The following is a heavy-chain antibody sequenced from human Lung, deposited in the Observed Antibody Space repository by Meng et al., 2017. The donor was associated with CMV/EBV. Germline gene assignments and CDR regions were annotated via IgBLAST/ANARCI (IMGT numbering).Heavy chain of an antibody. V-gene: IGHV4-39*01. Sequence: QWQESGPGRVKPSGTRSLTCTVSGGSISSSSYYWAWIRQPPGEGLEWIGSVVYSGTTYYTSSLKSRVSISVDTSKNQFSLKLSSVTAADTAVYYCARHHHSPTFDYWGQGTLVTVSS. CDR2: VVYSGTT. CDR1: GGSISSSSYY. D-gene: IGHD1-14*01. CDR3: ARHHHSPTFDY. J-gene: IGHJ4*02.